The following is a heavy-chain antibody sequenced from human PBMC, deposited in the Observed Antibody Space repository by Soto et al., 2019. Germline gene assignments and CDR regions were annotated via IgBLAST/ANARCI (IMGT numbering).Heavy chain of an antibody. V-gene: IGHV3-48*01. CDR3: VRDWWLTARYS. J-gene: IGHJ4*02. CDR2: ITASGIDV. CDR1: GFSFTDSK. Sequence: EVQLVESGGGLVTPGGSLRLSCEASGFSFTDSKMNWVRQSPGKGLEWLSYITASGIDVRYADAVEGRFTVSRDNGKNSLYLQMNSLRAEDTAVYYCVRDWWLTARYSWGQGTLVTVSS. D-gene: IGHD2-15*01.